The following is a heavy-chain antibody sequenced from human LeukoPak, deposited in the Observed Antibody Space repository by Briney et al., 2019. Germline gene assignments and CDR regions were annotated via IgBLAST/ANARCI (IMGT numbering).Heavy chain of an antibody. CDR3: ARNSVPAAIPLGFDP. CDR1: GGSISSYY. J-gene: IGHJ5*02. V-gene: IGHV4-59*01. D-gene: IGHD2-2*02. CDR2: IYYSGST. Sequence: PSETLSLTCTVSGGSISSYYWSWIRQPPGKGLEWIGYIYYSGSTNYNPSLKSRVTISVDTSKNQFSLKLSSVTAADTAVYYCARNSVPAAIPLGFDPWGRGTLVTVSS.